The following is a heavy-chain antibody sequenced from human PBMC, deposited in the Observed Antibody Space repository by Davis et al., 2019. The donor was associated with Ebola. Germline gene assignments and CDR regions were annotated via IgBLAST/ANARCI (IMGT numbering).Heavy chain of an antibody. J-gene: IGHJ3*02. Sequence: SETLSLTCTVSGGSISSYYWSWIRQPPGKGLEWIGEINHSGSTNYNPSLKSRVTISVDTSKNQFSLKLSSVTAADTAVYYCARRLYYYDSSGYHAGAFDIWGQGTMVTVSS. CDR1: GGSISSYY. CDR3: ARRLYYYDSSGYHAGAFDI. V-gene: IGHV4-34*01. CDR2: INHSGST. D-gene: IGHD3-22*01.